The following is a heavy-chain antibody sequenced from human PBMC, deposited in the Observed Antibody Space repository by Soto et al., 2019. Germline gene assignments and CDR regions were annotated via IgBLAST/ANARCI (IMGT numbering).Heavy chain of an antibody. V-gene: IGHV3-74*03. CDR3: ARESYYGSTYYFDY. J-gene: IGHJ4*02. CDR2: IRNDGGST. D-gene: IGHD3-10*01. Sequence: EVPLVESGGGLVQPGGSLRLSCAASGFTFTNYWMHWVRQAPGKGLVWVSRIRNDGGSTTYADSVTGRFTISRDNAKDMLYLQMNSLRAEDTAVYYCARESYYGSTYYFDYWGQGTLVTVSS. CDR1: GFTFTNYW.